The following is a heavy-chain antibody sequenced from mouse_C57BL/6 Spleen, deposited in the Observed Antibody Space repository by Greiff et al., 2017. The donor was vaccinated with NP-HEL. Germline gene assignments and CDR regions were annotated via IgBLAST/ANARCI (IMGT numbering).Heavy chain of an antibody. D-gene: IGHD3-2*02. Sequence: QVQLQQPGAELVKPGASVKLSCKASGYTFTSYWMQWVKQRPGQGLEWIGEIDPSDSYTNYNQKFKGKATLTVDTSSSTAYMQLSSLTSEDSAVYYCARSRSTAQATGFAYWGQGTLVTVSA. CDR3: ARSRSTAQATGFAY. J-gene: IGHJ3*01. CDR2: IDPSDSYT. V-gene: IGHV1-50*01. CDR1: GYTFTSYW.